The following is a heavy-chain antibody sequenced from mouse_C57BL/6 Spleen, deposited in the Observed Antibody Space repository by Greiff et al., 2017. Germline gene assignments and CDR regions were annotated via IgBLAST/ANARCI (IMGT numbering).Heavy chain of an antibody. Sequence: EVQLQQSGPELVKPGDSVKISCKASGYSFTGYFMNWVMQSHGKSLAWIGRINPYNGDTFYNQKFKGKATLTVDKSSSTAHMELRSLTSEDSAVYYCARFCDYDFYYAMDYWGQGTSVTVSS. J-gene: IGHJ4*01. CDR2: INPYNGDT. CDR1: GYSFTGYF. CDR3: ARFCDYDFYYAMDY. D-gene: IGHD2-4*01. V-gene: IGHV1-20*01.